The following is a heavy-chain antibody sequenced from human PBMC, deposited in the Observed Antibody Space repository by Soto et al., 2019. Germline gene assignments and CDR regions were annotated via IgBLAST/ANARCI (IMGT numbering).Heavy chain of an antibody. CDR1: GDSFRSGDYY. CDR2: IDYGGRT. J-gene: IGHJ6*02. V-gene: IGHV4-30-4*01. Sequence: QVQLQESGPGLVKPSQTLSLTCTVSGDSFRSGDYYWNWVRLPPGKGLEWIGYIDYGGRTYNNPSLQGRVTLSVDASQHQFSLKLSSLTAADTAVCYCVSEGLNGMDVWGQGTTVAVSS. D-gene: IGHD5-12*01. CDR3: VSEGLNGMDV.